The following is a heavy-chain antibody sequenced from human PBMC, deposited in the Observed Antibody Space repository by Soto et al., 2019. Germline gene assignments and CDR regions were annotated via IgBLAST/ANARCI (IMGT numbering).Heavy chain of an antibody. CDR3: ARSDNRNSLYGVDV. J-gene: IGHJ6*02. D-gene: IGHD1-7*01. Sequence: QVQLQQWGAGLLKPSETLSLTCAVNGGSLSGYYWSWIRQSPGKGLEWIGEINHRGSSDYNPSLKSRVTISIDASKNRVTLELTSVTAADTAVYYCARSDNRNSLYGVDVWGQGTAVTVSS. CDR1: GGSLSGYY. CDR2: INHRGSS. V-gene: IGHV4-34*01.